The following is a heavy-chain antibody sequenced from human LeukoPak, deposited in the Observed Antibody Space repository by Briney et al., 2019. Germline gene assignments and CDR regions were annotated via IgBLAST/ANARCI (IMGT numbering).Heavy chain of an antibody. CDR3: ARLKLGAYFDL. V-gene: IGHV4-59*08. D-gene: IGHD3-16*01. CDR2: VYNSGDT. J-gene: IGHJ2*01. Sequence: SETLSLTCTVSGGSTSSDYWSWIRQSPGKGLEWVGYVYNSGDTVKNPSLKSRVTILLDTSKNQCSLKLTSVGAADTAVYYCARLKLGAYFDLWGRGTLVTVSS. CDR1: GGSTSSDY.